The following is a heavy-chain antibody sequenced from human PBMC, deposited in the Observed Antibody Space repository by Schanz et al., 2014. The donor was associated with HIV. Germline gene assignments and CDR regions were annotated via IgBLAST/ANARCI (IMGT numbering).Heavy chain of an antibody. Sequence: VQLVESGGGVVQPGRSLRLSCAASGFTFSSYGMHWVRQAPGKGLEWVAGISYDGSNKYYADSVKGRFTISRDNAKNSLYLQMSSLRAEDTAVYYCARDSYYDRSRYSGYYYYGMDVWGQGTTVTVS. D-gene: IGHD3-9*01. CDR2: ISYDGSNK. CDR1: GFTFSSYG. CDR3: ARDSYYDRSRYSGYYYYGMDV. J-gene: IGHJ6*02. V-gene: IGHV3-30*03.